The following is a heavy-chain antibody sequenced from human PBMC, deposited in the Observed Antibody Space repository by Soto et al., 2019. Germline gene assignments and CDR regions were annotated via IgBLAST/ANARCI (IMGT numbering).Heavy chain of an antibody. CDR1: GFTFSGSA. V-gene: IGHV3-73*01. CDR2: IRSKANNYAT. CDR3: TRPNIAAADYFWFFDL. D-gene: IGHD6-13*01. J-gene: IGHJ2*01. Sequence: GGSLRLSCAASGFTFSGSAMHWVRQASGKGLEWVGRIRSKANNYATAYAASVKDRFTISRDDSKNTAYLQMNSLKTEDTAVYYCTRPNIAAADYFWFFDLWGRGTLVTVSS.